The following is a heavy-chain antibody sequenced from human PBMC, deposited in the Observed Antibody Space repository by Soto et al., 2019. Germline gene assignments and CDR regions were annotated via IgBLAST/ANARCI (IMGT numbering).Heavy chain of an antibody. V-gene: IGHV3-23*01. Sequence: EVQLLESGGGLVQPGGSLRLSCAASGFTFSSYAMSWVRQAPGKGLEWVSAISGSGGSTYYADSVKGRFTISRDNSKNTLYLQMNSLRAEGTAVYYCAKDFVAIFGVVLYYYYMDVWGKGTTVTVSS. CDR1: GFTFSSYA. D-gene: IGHD3-3*01. J-gene: IGHJ6*03. CDR2: ISGSGGST. CDR3: AKDFVAIFGVVLYYYYMDV.